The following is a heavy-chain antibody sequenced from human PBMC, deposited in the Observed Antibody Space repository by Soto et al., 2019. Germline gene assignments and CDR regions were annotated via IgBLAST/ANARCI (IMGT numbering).Heavy chain of an antibody. CDR2: IYYSGST. Sequence: SETLSLTCTVSGGSISSYYWSWIRQPPGKGLEWIGYIYYSGSTNYNPSLKSRVTISVDTSKNQFSLKLSSVTAADTAVYYCARDYHDYDSSGYYASYGMDVWGQGTTVTVSS. J-gene: IGHJ6*02. D-gene: IGHD3-22*01. CDR1: GGSISSYY. CDR3: ARDYHDYDSSGYYASYGMDV. V-gene: IGHV4-59*01.